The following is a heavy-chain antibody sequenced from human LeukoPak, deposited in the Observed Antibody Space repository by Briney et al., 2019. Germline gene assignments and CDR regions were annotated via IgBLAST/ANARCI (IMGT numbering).Heavy chain of an antibody. Sequence: PGGCLRLSCAAPGFTFSSYGMHWVRQAPGKGLEWVAFIRYDGSNKYYADSVKGRFTISRDNSKNTLYLQMNSLRAEDTAVYLCAREFIGSWYWDSWGQGTLVTVSS. CDR3: AREFIGSWYWDS. V-gene: IGHV3-30*02. CDR2: IRYDGSNK. CDR1: GFTFSSYG. D-gene: IGHD6-13*01. J-gene: IGHJ4*02.